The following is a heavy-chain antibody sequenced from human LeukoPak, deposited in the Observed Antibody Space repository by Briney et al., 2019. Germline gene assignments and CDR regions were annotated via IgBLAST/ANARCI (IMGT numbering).Heavy chain of an antibody. D-gene: IGHD2-2*01. CDR3: ARLSCSSTSCYWTFDP. CDR1: GGSISSYY. J-gene: IGHJ5*02. V-gene: IGHV4-59*08. Sequence: SETLSLTCTVSGGSISSYYWSWIRQPPGKGLEWIGYIYYSGSTNYNPFLKSRVTISVDTSKNQFSLKLSSVTAADTAVYYCARLSCSSTSCYWTFDPWGQGTLVTVSS. CDR2: IYYSGST.